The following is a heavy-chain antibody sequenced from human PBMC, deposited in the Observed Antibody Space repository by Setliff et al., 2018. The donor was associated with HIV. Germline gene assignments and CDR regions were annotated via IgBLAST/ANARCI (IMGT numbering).Heavy chain of an antibody. CDR1: GGSISSGSYY. CDR2: IYTSGST. CDR3: ARDQGHGSGRSYYYYYMDV. J-gene: IGHJ6*03. Sequence: PSETLSLTCTVSGGSISSGSYYWSWIRQPAGKGLEWIGHIYTSGSTNYNPSLKSRVTISVDTSKNQFSLKLSSVTAADTAVYYCARDQGHGSGRSYYYYYMDVWGKGTTVTV. D-gene: IGHD3-10*01. V-gene: IGHV4-61*09.